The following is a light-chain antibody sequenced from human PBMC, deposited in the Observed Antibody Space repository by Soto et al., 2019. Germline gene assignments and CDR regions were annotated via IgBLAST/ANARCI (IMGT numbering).Light chain of an antibody. CDR2: DAS. V-gene: IGKV1-5*01. CDR3: QHSYDTPLT. CDR1: QSISSW. Sequence: DIQMTQSPSTLSASVGDRVTITCRASQSISSWLAWYQQKPEKAPKLLIYDASSLESGVPSRFSGSGSGTEFTLTISSLQPDDFATYYCQHSYDTPLTFGGGTKVDIK. J-gene: IGKJ4*01.